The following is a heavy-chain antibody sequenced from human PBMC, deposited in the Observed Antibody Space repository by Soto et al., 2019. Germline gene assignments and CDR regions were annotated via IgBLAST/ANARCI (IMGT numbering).Heavy chain of an antibody. CDR3: ERDEVVKNRSLSFKCSGP. V-gene: IGHV1-18*01. Sequence: SCTATGDKFPRQGISWVRQAPGQGLEWMGWISAYNGNTNYAQRLQGRVTITTDTHKSTDYMQLRSVRADDRDVSYCERDEVVKNRSLSFKCSGPRGQ. J-gene: IGHJ5*02. CDR1: GDKFPRQG. CDR2: ISAYNGNT. D-gene: IGHD2-8*01.